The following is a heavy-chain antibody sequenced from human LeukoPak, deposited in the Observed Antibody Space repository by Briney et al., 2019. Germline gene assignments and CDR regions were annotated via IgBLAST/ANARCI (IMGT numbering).Heavy chain of an antibody. Sequence: PSETLSLTCTVSGGSISSYYWSWIRQPPGKGLEWIGYIYYSGSTNYNPPLKSRVTISVDTSKNQFSLKLSSVTAADTAVYYCARVGYDFWSGYTGYCFDYWGQGTLVTVSS. J-gene: IGHJ4*02. CDR3: ARVGYDFWSGYTGYCFDY. D-gene: IGHD3-3*01. V-gene: IGHV4-59*01. CDR1: GGSISSYY. CDR2: IYYSGST.